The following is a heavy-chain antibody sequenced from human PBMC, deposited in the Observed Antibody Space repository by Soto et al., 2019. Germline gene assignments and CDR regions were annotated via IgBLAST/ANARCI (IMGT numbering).Heavy chain of an antibody. J-gene: IGHJ4*02. V-gene: IGHV3-7*03. CDR1: GFTFSSFW. D-gene: IGHD3-10*01. Sequence: EVQLVESGGGLVQPGGSLRLSCAASGFTFSSFWMNWVRQAPGKGLEWVAKINQGGSEKYYLDTVKGRFTISRDTAKNSLFLQMHRLRVEDTAVYYCVRGLELDYWGQVNVGTVSS. CDR2: INQGGSEK. CDR3: VRGLELDY.